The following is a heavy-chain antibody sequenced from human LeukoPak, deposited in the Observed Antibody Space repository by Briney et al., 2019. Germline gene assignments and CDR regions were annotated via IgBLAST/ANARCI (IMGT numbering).Heavy chain of an antibody. CDR1: GYTFTSYG. D-gene: IGHD6-13*01. Sequence: GASVKVSCKASGYTFTSYGISWVRQAPGQGLEWMGWISAYNGNTNDAQKFQGRVTMTTDTSTTTAYMELRSLRSDDTAVYYCARDSRVADGLLAAAHPYAFDIWGQGTMVTVSS. CDR3: ARDSRVADGLLAAAHPYAFDI. J-gene: IGHJ3*02. V-gene: IGHV1-18*01. CDR2: ISAYNGNT.